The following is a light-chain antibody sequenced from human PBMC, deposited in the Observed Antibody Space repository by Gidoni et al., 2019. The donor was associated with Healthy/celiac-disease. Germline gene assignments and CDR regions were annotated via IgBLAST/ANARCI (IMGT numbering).Light chain of an antibody. J-gene: IGKJ1*01. CDR3: QHRYSTLGA. CDR1: QSISSY. CDR2: AAS. Sequence: DIQMTQSPSSLSASVGDRVTITCRASQSISSYLNWYQQKPGKAPKLLIYAASSLQSGVPSRFSGSGSGTDFTLTISSLQPEDFATYSCQHRYSTLGAFGQGTKVEIK. V-gene: IGKV1-39*01.